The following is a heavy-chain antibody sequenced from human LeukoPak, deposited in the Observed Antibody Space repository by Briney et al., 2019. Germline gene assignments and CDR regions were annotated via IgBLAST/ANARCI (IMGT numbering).Heavy chain of an antibody. Sequence: PSQTLSLTCTVSGGSISSGGYYWSWIRQPPGKGLEWIGYIYHSGSTYYDPSLKSRVTISVDRTKNQFSLKLSSVTAADTAVYYCARDEELGDYYDSSGPAHRGAFDIWGQGTMVTVSS. CDR2: IYHSGST. CDR3: ARDEELGDYYDSSGPAHRGAFDI. CDR1: GGSISSGGYY. J-gene: IGHJ3*02. D-gene: IGHD3-22*01. V-gene: IGHV4-30-2*01.